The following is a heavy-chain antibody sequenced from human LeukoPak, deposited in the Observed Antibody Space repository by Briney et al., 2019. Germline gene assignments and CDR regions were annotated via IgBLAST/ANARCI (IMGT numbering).Heavy chain of an antibody. D-gene: IGHD1-26*01. CDR3: ARESGTKRAFDI. CDR1: GYTFISYG. CDR2: ISSHNGYT. Sequence: ASVKVSCKASGYTFISYGISWVRQAPGQGLEWMGWISSHNGYTKYAQKFQGRVTMTTDTSMSTAYMELGSLRSDDTAVYYCARESGTKRAFDIWGQGTMVTVSS. J-gene: IGHJ3*02. V-gene: IGHV1-18*01.